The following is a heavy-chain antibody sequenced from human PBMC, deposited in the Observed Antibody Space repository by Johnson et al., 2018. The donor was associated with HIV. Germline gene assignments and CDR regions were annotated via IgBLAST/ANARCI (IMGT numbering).Heavy chain of an antibody. Sequence: VQLVESGGGLVQPGGSLRLSCAASGFTFSSYDMHWVRQTTGKGLEWVSVIDTAGDTYYAGSVKGRFTISRENAKKSLYLEMNSLRAGDTAVYYCARAGKWSGDAFDIWGQGTTVTVSS. CDR2: IDTAGDT. CDR3: ARAGKWSGDAFDI. D-gene: IGHD3-10*01. CDR1: GFTFSSYD. J-gene: IGHJ3*02. V-gene: IGHV3-13*01.